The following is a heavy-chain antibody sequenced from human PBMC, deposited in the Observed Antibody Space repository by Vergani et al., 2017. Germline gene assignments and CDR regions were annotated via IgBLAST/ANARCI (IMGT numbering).Heavy chain of an antibody. CDR1: GFTFDDYA. CDR3: AKGPPLTYYYYYYMDV. J-gene: IGHJ6*03. CDR2: ISWNSGSI. Sequence: EVQLVESGGGLVQPGRSLRLSCAASGFTFDDYAMHWVRQAPGKGLEWVSGISWNSGSIGYADSVKGRFTISRDNAKNSLYLQMNSLRAEDTALYYCAKGPPLTYYYYYYMDVWGKGTTVTVSS. V-gene: IGHV3-9*01.